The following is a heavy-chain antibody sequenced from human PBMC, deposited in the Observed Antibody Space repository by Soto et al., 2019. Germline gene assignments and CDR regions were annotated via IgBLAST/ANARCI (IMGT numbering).Heavy chain of an antibody. CDR3: ARNELGLLYLNYGMDV. J-gene: IGHJ6*02. CDR2: IHNSGNT. CDR1: GGSMSNFY. D-gene: IGHD3-3*01. Sequence: PSETLSLTCTVSGGSMSNFYWSWIRQFPGKGLEWIGYIHNSGNTDYNPSLRSRVTMSLDTYKNQVSLKLSSVTAADTAVYYCARNELGLLYLNYGMDVWGQGTTVTVSS. V-gene: IGHV4-59*01.